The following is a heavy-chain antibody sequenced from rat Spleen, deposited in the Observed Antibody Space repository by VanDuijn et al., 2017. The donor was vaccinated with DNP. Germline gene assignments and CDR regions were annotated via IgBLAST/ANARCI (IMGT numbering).Heavy chain of an antibody. Sequence: EVQLVESDGGLVQPGRSLKLSCAASGFTFSDYYMAWVRQAPTKGLEWVATISYDGNSIYYRDSVKGRFTISRNNAKSTLYLQVNSLRSEDTATYYCTRHRTIMPYYYAMDAWGQGASVTVSS. CDR2: ISYDGNSI. CDR3: TRHRTIMPYYYAMDA. CDR1: GFTFSDYY. D-gene: IGHD1-12*01. J-gene: IGHJ4*01. V-gene: IGHV5-29*01.